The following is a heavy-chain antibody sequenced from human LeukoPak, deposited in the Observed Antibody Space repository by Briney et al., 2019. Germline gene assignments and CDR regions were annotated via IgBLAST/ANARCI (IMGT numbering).Heavy chain of an antibody. CDR2: TYYRSKWYN. Sequence: SQTLSLTCAISGDSVSSNSAAWNWIRQSPSRGLECLGRTYYRSKWYNDYAVSVKSRITINPDTSKNQFSLQLNSVTPEDTAVYYCARDEVQTAAAGTRAPYYFDYWGQGTLVTVSS. D-gene: IGHD6-13*01. V-gene: IGHV6-1*01. J-gene: IGHJ4*02. CDR1: GDSVSSNSAA. CDR3: ARDEVQTAAAGTRAPYYFDY.